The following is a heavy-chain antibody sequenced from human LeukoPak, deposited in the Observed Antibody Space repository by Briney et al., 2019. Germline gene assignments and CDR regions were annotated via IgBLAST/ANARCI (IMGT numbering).Heavy chain of an antibody. CDR1: GFAFSSFA. Sequence: GGSLRLSCAASGFAFSSFAMTWVRQSPGKGLEWVSSVSDSGVNTYYAGSVRGRFTVSRDNFKNILYLQMNGLTVEDTAFYYCSKGRGSTLTNIDFWGQGALVTVSS. V-gene: IGHV3-23*01. J-gene: IGHJ4*02. CDR3: SKGRGSTLTNIDF. CDR2: VSDSGVNT. D-gene: IGHD4-11*01.